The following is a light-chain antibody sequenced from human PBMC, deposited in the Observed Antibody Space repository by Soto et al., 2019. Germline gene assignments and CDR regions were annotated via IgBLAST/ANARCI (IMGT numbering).Light chain of an antibody. CDR3: CSYAGSSTFYV. CDR1: SSDVGSYNL. Sequence: QSALTQPVSVSGSPGQSITISCTGTSSDVGSYNLVSWYQQHPGKAPKLMIYEVTKWPSGVSNRFSGSKSGNTASLTISELQADDEADYYCCSYAGSSTFYVFGTGTKVTVL. CDR2: EVT. V-gene: IGLV2-23*02. J-gene: IGLJ1*01.